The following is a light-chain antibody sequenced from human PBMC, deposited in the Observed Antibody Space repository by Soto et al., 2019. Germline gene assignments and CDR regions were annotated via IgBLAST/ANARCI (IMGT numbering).Light chain of an antibody. CDR2: KAS. Sequence: DIQMTQSPSTLSASVGDRVTITCRASQSISTLLAWYQQKPGKAPNLLIYKASTLESGVPSRFSGSGSGMEFTLTIIGLQPDDYATYFCQQYDTYPWTFGQGTKVDI. CDR3: QQYDTYPWT. J-gene: IGKJ1*01. CDR1: QSISTL. V-gene: IGKV1-5*03.